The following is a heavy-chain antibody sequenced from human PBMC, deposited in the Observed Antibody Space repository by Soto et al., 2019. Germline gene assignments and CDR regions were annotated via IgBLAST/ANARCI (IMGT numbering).Heavy chain of an antibody. V-gene: IGHV3-30*18. J-gene: IGHJ4*02. D-gene: IGHD6-19*01. CDR2: ISYDGSNK. CDR3: AKGRYSSGWYSYFDY. CDR1: GFTFSSYG. Sequence: PGGSLRLSCAASGFTFSSYGMHWVRQAPGKGLEWVAVISYDGSNKYYADSVKGRFTISRDNSKNTLYLQMNSLRAEDTAVYYCAKGRYSSGWYSYFDYWGQGTLVTVSS.